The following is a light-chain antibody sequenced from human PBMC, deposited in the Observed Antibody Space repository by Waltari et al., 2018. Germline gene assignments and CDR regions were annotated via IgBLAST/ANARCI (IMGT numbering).Light chain of an antibody. CDR2: EVS. CDR3: SSYTSSSSYVL. Sequence: QSALTQPASVSGSPGQSITISCTGTSSDVGGYNYVSWYQQHPGKAPKLMIYEVSKRPSGVSNRFSGSKSGNTASLTISGLQAEDEPDYYCSSYTSSSSYVLFGGGTKLTVL. CDR1: SSDVGGYNY. J-gene: IGLJ2*01. V-gene: IGLV2-14*01.